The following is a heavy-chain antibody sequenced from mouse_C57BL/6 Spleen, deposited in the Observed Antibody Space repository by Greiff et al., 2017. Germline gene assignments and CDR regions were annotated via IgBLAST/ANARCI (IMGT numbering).Heavy chain of an antibody. D-gene: IGHD2-3*01. CDR2: ISDGGSYT. V-gene: IGHV5-4*01. CDR3: ARDRTHYDGFDV. Sequence: EVMLVESGGGLVKPGGSLKLSCAASGFTFSSYAMSWVRQTPEKRLEWVATISDGGSYTYYPDNVKGRFTISRDNAKNNLYLQMSHLKSEDTAMYYCARDRTHYDGFDVWGTGTTVTVSS. J-gene: IGHJ1*03. CDR1: GFTFSSYA.